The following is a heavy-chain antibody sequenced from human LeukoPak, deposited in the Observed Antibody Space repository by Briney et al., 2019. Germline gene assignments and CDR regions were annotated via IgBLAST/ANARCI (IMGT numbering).Heavy chain of an antibody. CDR2: IIPIFGTA. V-gene: IGHV1-69*01. Sequence: SVKVSCKASGGTFSSYAISWVRQAPGQGLEWMRGIIPIFGTANYAQKFQGRVTITADESTSTAYMELSSLRSEDTAVYYCARLSLAYCGGDCYYNPYYFDYWGQGTLVTVSS. J-gene: IGHJ4*02. CDR1: GGTFSSYA. CDR3: ARLSLAYCGGDCYYNPYYFDY. D-gene: IGHD2-21*01.